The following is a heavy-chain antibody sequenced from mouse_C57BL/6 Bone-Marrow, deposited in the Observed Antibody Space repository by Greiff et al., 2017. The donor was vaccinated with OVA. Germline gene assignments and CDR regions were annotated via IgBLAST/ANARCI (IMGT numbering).Heavy chain of an antibody. CDR1: GFSFNTYA. J-gene: IGHJ1*03. D-gene: IGHD1-1*01. CDR3: VRTNYVGYFDV. V-gene: IGHV10-1*01. CDR2: IRSKSNNYAT. Sequence: EVQVVESGGGLVQPKGSLKLSCAASGFSFNTYAMNWVRQAPGKGLEWVARIRSKSNNYATYYADSVKDRFTISRDDSESMLYLQMNNLKTEDTAMYYCVRTNYVGYFDVWGTGTTVTVSS.